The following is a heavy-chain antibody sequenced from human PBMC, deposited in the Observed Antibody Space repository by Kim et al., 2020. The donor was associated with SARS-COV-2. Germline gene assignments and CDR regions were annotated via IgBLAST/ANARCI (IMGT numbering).Heavy chain of an antibody. CDR2: IYYSGST. J-gene: IGHJ6*02. D-gene: IGHD3-10*01. CDR3: ARDTSYGSGSSYYYYYGMDV. CDR1: GGSISSYY. Sequence: SETLSLTCTVSGGSISSYYWSWIRQPPGKGLEWIGYIYYSGSTNYNPSLKSRVIISVDTSKNQFSLKLSSVTAADTAGYYCARDTSYGSGSSYYYYYGMDVWGQGTTVTVSS. V-gene: IGHV4-59*01.